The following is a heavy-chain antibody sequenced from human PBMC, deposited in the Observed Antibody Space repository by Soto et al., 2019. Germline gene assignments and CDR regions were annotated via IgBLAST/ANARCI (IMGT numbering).Heavy chain of an antibody. Sequence: PGGSLRLSCAASGFTFSSYGMHWVRKAPGKGLEWVAVISYDGSNKYYADSVKGRFTISRDNSKNTLYLQMNSLRAEDTAVYYCAKGGVLRFLEWFDIWGQGTMVTVSS. CDR3: AKGGVLRFLEWFDI. V-gene: IGHV3-30*18. J-gene: IGHJ3*02. CDR1: GFTFSSYG. D-gene: IGHD3-3*01. CDR2: ISYDGSNK.